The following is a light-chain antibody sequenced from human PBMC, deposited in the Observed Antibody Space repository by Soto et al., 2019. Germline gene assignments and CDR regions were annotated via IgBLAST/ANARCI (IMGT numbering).Light chain of an antibody. V-gene: IGLV1-44*01. CDR3: ASWEDSLNGWV. Sequence: QAVVTQPPSASGTPGQRVTISCSGSSSNVGSNTVSWYQQLPGTAPKVLIYSDDQRPSGVPDRFSGSRSGSSASLATSGLQSGDEADYYCASWEDSLNGWVIGGGTKLTVL. CDR1: SSNVGSNT. J-gene: IGLJ3*02. CDR2: SDD.